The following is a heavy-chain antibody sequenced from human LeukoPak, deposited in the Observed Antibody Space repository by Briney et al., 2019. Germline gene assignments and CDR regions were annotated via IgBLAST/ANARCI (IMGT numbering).Heavy chain of an antibody. V-gene: IGHV3-23*01. CDR1: GFTFSSYA. J-gene: IGHJ4*02. D-gene: IGHD5-18*01. Sequence: PGGSLRLSCAASGFTFSSYAMSWVRQAPGKGLEWVSAISGSGDSTYYADSVKGRFTISRDNFKNTLYLQMNSLRAEDTAVYYCANPPRGYSYGYRDYWGQGTLVTVSS. CDR2: ISGSGDST. CDR3: ANPPRGYSYGYRDY.